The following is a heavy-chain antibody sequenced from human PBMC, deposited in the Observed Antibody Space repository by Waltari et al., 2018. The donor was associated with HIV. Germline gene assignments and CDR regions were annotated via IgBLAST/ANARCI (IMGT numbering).Heavy chain of an antibody. Sequence: QVQLVESGGGVVKPGRYLRHSCAVSGFTFSSYGMHWVRQAPGKGLEWVAVIWYDGSKKYYADSVKGRFTISRDNSKNTLYLQMNSLRDEDTAVYYCARGVHDFYYGMDVWGQGTSVTVSS. CDR1: GFTFSSYG. CDR3: ARGVHDFYYGMDV. CDR2: IWYDGSKK. V-gene: IGHV3-33*01. J-gene: IGHJ6*02.